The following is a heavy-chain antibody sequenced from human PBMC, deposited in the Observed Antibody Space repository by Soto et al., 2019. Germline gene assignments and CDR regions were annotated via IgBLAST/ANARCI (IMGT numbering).Heavy chain of an antibody. J-gene: IGHJ1*01. CDR3: VTGWSDY. CDR1: GFTFSSYW. D-gene: IGHD2-15*01. V-gene: IGHV3-7*01. Sequence: GSLRLSCAASGFTFSSYWMTWVRQAPGKGLEWVANINQDGSQRNYVDTVKGRFTISRDNAENSVFLQMNSLRLEDTAVYYCVTGWSDYWGQGTLVT. CDR2: INQDGSQR.